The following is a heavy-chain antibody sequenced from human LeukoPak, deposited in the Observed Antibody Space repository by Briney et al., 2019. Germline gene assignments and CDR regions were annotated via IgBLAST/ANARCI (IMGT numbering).Heavy chain of an antibody. Sequence: SGGSLRLSCAASGFTFNNYAMGWVRQAQGKGLEWVSSISGSGGPTYYADSVKGRFTISRGNGKNTLYLQMNSLRAEDTAVYYCARGSTYYDSSGQVPFDYWGQGTLVTVSS. D-gene: IGHD3-22*01. CDR1: GFTFNNYA. CDR3: ARGSTYYDSSGQVPFDY. V-gene: IGHV3-23*01. J-gene: IGHJ4*02. CDR2: ISGSGGPT.